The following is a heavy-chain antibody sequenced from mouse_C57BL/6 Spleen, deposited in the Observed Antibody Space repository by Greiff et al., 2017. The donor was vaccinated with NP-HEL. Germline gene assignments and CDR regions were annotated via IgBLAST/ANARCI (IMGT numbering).Heavy chain of an antibody. CDR3: ARRWLLRDYAMDY. V-gene: IGHV1-18*01. CDR1: GYTLTDYN. Sequence: VQLQQSGPELVKPGASVKIPCKASGYTLTDYNMDWVKQSHGKSLEWIGDINPNNGGTIYNQKFKGKATLTVDKSSSTAYMELRSLTSEDTAVYYCARRWLLRDYAMDYWGQGTSVTVSS. CDR2: INPNNGGT. J-gene: IGHJ4*01. D-gene: IGHD2-3*01.